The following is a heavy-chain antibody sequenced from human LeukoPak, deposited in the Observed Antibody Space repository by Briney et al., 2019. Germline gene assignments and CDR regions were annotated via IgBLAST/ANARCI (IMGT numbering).Heavy chain of an antibody. J-gene: IGHJ4*02. Sequence: KPSETLSLTCAVYGGSFSGYYWSWIRQPPGKGLEWIGEINHSGSTNYNPSLKSRVTISVDTSKSQLSLKLSSVTAADTAVYYCARAYSGSYSPDYWGQGTLVTVSS. CDR3: ARAYSGSYSPDY. CDR2: INHSGST. V-gene: IGHV4-34*01. D-gene: IGHD1-26*01. CDR1: GGSFSGYY.